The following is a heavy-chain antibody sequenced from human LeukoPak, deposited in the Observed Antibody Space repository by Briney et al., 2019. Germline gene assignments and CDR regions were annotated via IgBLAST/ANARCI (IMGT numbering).Heavy chain of an antibody. V-gene: IGHV1-69*01. J-gene: IGHJ4*02. CDR3: ARSYYYDSSGYPPPGPYYFDY. CDR2: IIPIFGTA. D-gene: IGHD3-22*01. Sequence: ASVTVSCKASGGTSSSYAISWVRQAPGQGLEWMGGIIPIFGTANYAQKFQGRVTITADESTSTAYMELSSLRSEDTAVYYCARSYYYDSSGYPPPGPYYFDYWGQGTLVTVSS. CDR1: GGTSSSYA.